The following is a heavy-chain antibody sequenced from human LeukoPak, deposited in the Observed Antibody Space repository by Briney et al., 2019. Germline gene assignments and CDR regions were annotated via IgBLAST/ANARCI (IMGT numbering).Heavy chain of an antibody. CDR3: TRVRALAAAGTGARYFQD. J-gene: IGHJ1*01. Sequence: ASVKVSCKASGYTFSDYHIHLLRQAPGQGLEWMGWSNPSSGGTNYAEKFHGRVTMTRDTSTNTAYMELSRLRSDDTAVDFCTRVRALAAAGTGARYFQDWGQGTLVTVSS. CDR1: GYTFSDYH. D-gene: IGHD6-13*01. V-gene: IGHV1-2*02. CDR2: SNPSSGGT.